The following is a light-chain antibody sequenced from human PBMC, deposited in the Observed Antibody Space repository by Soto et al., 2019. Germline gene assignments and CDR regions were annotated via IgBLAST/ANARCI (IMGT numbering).Light chain of an antibody. V-gene: IGKV1-5*01. CDR1: QSISSW. J-gene: IGKJ1*01. Sequence: DIQMTQSPSILSASVGDRVTISCRASQSISSWLAWYQQKPCEAPNLLIFDASTLEPGVPSRFSGSGSGTEFTLTITSLHPDDFATYYCQQYKSRRTFGQGTKVDIK. CDR3: QQYKSRRT. CDR2: DAS.